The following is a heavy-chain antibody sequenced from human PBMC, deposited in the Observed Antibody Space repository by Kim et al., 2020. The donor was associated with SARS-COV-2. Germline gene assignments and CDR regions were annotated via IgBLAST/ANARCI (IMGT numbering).Heavy chain of an antibody. V-gene: IGHV4-34*01. D-gene: IGHD6-19*01. Sequence: SETLSLTCAVYGGSFSGYYWSWIRQPPRKGLEWIGEINHSGSTNYNPSLKSRVTISVDTSKNQFSLKLSSVTAADTAVYYCARASGRGWYDYWGQGTLVTVSS. J-gene: IGHJ4*02. CDR2: INHSGST. CDR3: ARASGRGWYDY. CDR1: GGSFSGYY.